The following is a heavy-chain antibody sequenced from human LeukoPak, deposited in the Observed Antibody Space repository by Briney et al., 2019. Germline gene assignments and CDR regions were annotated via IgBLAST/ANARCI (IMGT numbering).Heavy chain of an antibody. CDR2: IYHSGST. D-gene: IGHD4-17*01. CDR3: ARNRSVTTTPGFDH. J-gene: IGHJ4*02. CDR1: GYSIRSGDY. Sequence: SETLSLTCAVSGYSIRSGDYWGWIRPSPGKGLEWIGSIYHSGSTHYNPSLKSRVTISVDTSKDQFSLMLSSVAAADTAVYYCARNRSVTTTPGFDHWGQGTLVTVSS. V-gene: IGHV4-38-2*01.